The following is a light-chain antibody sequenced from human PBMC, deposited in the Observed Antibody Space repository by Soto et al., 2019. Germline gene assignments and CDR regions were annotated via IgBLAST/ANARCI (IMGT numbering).Light chain of an antibody. CDR2: KAS. J-gene: IGKJ1*01. V-gene: IGKV1-5*03. CDR1: QSISSW. Sequence: DIQMTQSPSTLSASVGDRVTITCRASQSISSWLAWYQKKPGKAPKLLIYKASSLESGVPSRFSGSGSGTEFTLTISSLQPDDFATYYCQQYNSPLFGQGTKVEIK. CDR3: QQYNSPL.